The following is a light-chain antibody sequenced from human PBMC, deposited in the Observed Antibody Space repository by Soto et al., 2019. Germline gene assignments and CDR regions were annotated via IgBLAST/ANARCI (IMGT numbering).Light chain of an antibody. V-gene: IGKV1-9*01. CDR3: QQRNSYPIT. CDR1: QGISSY. Sequence: DIQLTQSPSSLSASVGDIVTITFRASQGISSYLAWYQQKPGKAPNLLIHTASTLQSGVPSRFSGSGSGTEFTLTISSLQPEDFATYYCQQRNSYPITFGQGTRLEIK. CDR2: TAS. J-gene: IGKJ5*01.